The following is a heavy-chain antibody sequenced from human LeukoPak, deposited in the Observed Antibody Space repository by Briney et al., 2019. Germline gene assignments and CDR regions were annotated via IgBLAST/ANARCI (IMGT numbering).Heavy chain of an antibody. CDR2: INPSGGST. CDR1: GYTFTSYY. V-gene: IGHV1-46*01. J-gene: IGHJ3*02. Sequence: ASVKVSCKASGYTFTSYYMHWVRQAPGQGLEWMGIINPSGGSTCYAQKFQGRVTMTRDTSTSTVYMELSSLRSEDTAVYYCARVGHDYGSPDGAFDIWGQGTMVTVSS. D-gene: IGHD4-17*01. CDR3: ARVGHDYGSPDGAFDI.